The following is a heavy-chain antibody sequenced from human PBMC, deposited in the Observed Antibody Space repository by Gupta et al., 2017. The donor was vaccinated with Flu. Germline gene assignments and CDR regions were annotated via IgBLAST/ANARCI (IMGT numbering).Heavy chain of an antibody. CDR3: AREKTLPTRRSGSGSFDH. CDR2: IRAGDGNR. J-gene: IGHJ4*02. V-gene: IGHV1-3*01. Sequence: IHWGRQAPGQRLEWMGWIRAGDGNRRYSQKLQDRVTITRDTSASTVYMELSGLRHEDTAVYFCAREKTLPTRRSGSGSFDHWGQGTLLTVSS. D-gene: IGHD3-10*01.